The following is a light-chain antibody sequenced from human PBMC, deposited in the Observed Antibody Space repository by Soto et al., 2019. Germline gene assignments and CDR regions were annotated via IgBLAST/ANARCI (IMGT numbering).Light chain of an antibody. CDR3: QQYNNWPWT. Sequence: IVMTQSPATLSVSPGGRATLSCRASQSISDTLAWYQQKPGQAPRLLIHGASTRATSFPARFSGSGSGTDFTLTISSLQSEDFAVYYCQQYNNWPWTFGRGTRWIS. CDR1: QSISDT. CDR2: GAS. V-gene: IGKV3-15*01. J-gene: IGKJ1*01.